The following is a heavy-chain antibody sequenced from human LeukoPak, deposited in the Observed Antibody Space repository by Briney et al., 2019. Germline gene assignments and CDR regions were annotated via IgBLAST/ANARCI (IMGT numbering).Heavy chain of an antibody. V-gene: IGHV1-2*02. Sequence: GASVTVSCKASGYTFTGYYMHWVRQARGQGLEGMGWINPNSGGTNYAQKFQGRVTMTRDTSISTAYMELSRLRSDDTAVYYCARGRAGATINWGQRTLVTVSS. CDR3: ARGRAGATIN. CDR2: INPNSGGT. J-gene: IGHJ4*02. CDR1: GYTFTGYY. D-gene: IGHD1-26*01.